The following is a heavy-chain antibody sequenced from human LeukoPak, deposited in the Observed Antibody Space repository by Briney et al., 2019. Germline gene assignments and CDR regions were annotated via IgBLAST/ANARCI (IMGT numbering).Heavy chain of an antibody. CDR1: GGTFSSYA. Sequence: ASVKVSCKASGGTFSSYAISWVRQAPGQGLEWMGGIIPIFGTANYAQKFQGRVTITADKSTSTAYMELSSLRSEDTAVYYCAKDFSRQWLGLPPQTSYMDVWGKGTTVTVSS. CDR2: IIPIFGTA. V-gene: IGHV1-69*06. CDR3: AKDFSRQWLGLPPQTSYMDV. J-gene: IGHJ6*03. D-gene: IGHD6-19*01.